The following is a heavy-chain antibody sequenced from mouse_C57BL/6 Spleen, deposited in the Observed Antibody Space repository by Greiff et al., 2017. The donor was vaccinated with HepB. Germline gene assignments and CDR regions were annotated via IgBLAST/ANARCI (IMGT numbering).Heavy chain of an antibody. Sequence: QVHVKQSGAELVKPGASVKISCKASGYAFSSYWMNWVKQRPGKGLEWIGQIYPGDGDTNYNGKFKGKATLTADKSSSTAYMQLSSLTSEDSAVYFCARSYYGSSRYWYFDVWGTGTTVTVSS. V-gene: IGHV1-80*01. CDR3: ARSYYGSSRYWYFDV. CDR2: IYPGDGDT. CDR1: GYAFSSYW. J-gene: IGHJ1*03. D-gene: IGHD1-1*01.